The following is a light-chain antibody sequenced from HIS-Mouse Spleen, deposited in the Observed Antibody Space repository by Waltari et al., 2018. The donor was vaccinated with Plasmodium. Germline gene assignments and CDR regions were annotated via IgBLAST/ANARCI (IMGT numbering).Light chain of an antibody. CDR1: QSVSSSY. Sequence: EIVLTQSPGTLSLSQGERATLSCRASQSVSSSYLAWYQQKPGQAPRLLIYGASSRATGIPDRFSGSGSGTDFTLTISRLEPEDFAVYYCQQFNSYPQGTFGQGTRLEIK. CDR2: GAS. CDR3: QQFNSYPQGT. J-gene: IGKJ5*01. V-gene: IGKV3-20*01.